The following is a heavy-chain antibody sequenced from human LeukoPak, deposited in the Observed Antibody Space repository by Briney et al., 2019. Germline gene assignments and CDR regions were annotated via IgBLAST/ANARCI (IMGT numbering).Heavy chain of an antibody. D-gene: IGHD2-15*01. CDR2: NSTDGYTT. CDR3: VVGGSPGY. V-gene: IGHV3-74*01. J-gene: IGHJ4*02. Sequence: GGSLRLSCAASGLAFSAYKMHWVRRAPRKGLVWVSRNSTDGYTTDYADFVQGRFTASRDNTKNTWSLEMNSLRAEDTAVYYCVVGGSPGYWGQGTLVTVSS. CDR1: GLAFSAYK.